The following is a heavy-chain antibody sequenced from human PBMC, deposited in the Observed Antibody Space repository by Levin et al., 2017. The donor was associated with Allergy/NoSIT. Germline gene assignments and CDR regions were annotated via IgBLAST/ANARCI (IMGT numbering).Heavy chain of an antibody. CDR1: GFTFDDYT. V-gene: IGHV3-43*01. D-gene: IGHD2/OR15-2a*01. Sequence: GESLKISCAASGFTFDDYTMHWVRQAPGKGLEWVSLISWDGGSTYYADSVKGRFTISRDNSKNSLYLQMNSLRTEDTALYYCAKDWAPTFYIYGMDVWGQGTTVTVSS. J-gene: IGHJ6*02. CDR3: AKDWAPTFYIYGMDV. CDR2: ISWDGGST.